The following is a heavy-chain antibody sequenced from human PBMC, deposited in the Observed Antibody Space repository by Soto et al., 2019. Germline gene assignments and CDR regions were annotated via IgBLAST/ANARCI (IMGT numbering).Heavy chain of an antibody. V-gene: IGHV6-1*01. CDR1: GDSDSTNSAT. Sequence: QIHLQQSGPGLVKPSQTLSLTCAISGDSDSTNSATWDWIRQSPSRGLEWLGRTYYRSNWYTDYAVSVKGRITLSPDTSNNQLSLQLNSVTPDDTAVYYCARLIGNSWLDSWGQGTLVSVSS. J-gene: IGHJ5*01. CDR3: ARLIGNSWLDS. D-gene: IGHD2-8*01. CDR2: TYYRSNWYT.